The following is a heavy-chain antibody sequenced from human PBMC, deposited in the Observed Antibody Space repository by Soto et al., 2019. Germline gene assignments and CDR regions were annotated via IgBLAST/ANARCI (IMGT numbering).Heavy chain of an antibody. Sequence: QVQLVESGGGVVQPGRSLRLSCAASGFTFSSYGMHWVRQAPGKGLEWVAVIWYDGSNKYYADSVKGRFTISRDNSKNTLYLQMNSLRAEDTAVYYCASEGPLSNYIGFDYWGQGTLVTVSS. CDR3: ASEGPLSNYIGFDY. J-gene: IGHJ4*02. CDR2: IWYDGSNK. V-gene: IGHV3-33*01. D-gene: IGHD4-4*01. CDR1: GFTFSSYG.